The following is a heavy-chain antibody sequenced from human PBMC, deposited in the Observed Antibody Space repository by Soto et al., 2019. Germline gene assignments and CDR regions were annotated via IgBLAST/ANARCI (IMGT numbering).Heavy chain of an antibody. CDR2: MNPSNGNA. V-gene: IGHV1-8*01. CDR3: ARRNARSVPNYFDS. Sequence: XAVKVAIEASGYPLITYDINWVRQAAGQGLEWMGWMNPSNGNAGYAQKFQGRLTMTRNTSISTAYMELSSLRSDDTAVYFCARRNARSVPNYFDSWGQRSLVTGSS. J-gene: IGHJ4*02. D-gene: IGHD6-6*01. CDR1: GYPLITYD.